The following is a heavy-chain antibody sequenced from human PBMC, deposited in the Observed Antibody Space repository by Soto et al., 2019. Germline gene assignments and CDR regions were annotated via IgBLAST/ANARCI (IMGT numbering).Heavy chain of an antibody. CDR2: ISYDGSNK. D-gene: IGHD3-10*01. Sequence: GGSLRLSCAASGFTFSSYAMHWVRQAPGKGLEWVAVISYDGSNKYYADSVKGRFTISRDNSKNTLYLQMNSLRAEDTAVYYCAREVRGVIGAFDIWGQGTMVTVSS. CDR3: AREVRGVIGAFDI. CDR1: GFTFSSYA. V-gene: IGHV3-30*04. J-gene: IGHJ3*02.